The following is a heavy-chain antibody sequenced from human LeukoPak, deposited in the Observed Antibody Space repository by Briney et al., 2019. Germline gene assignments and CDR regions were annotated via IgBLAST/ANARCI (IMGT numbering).Heavy chain of an antibody. Sequence: GASVKVSCKASGGTFSSYAISWVRQAPGQGLEWMGGIIPIFGTANYAQKFQGRVTITADESTSTAYMELSSLRSEDTAVYYCARLVNEKNKIVVVPAARVNWFDPWGQGTLVTVSS. CDR2: IIPIFGTA. CDR3: ARLVNEKNKIVVVPAARVNWFDP. J-gene: IGHJ5*02. CDR1: GGTFSSYA. V-gene: IGHV1-69*13. D-gene: IGHD2-2*01.